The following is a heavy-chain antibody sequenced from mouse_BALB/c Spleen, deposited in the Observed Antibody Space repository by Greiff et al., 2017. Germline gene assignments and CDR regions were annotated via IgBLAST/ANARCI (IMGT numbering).Heavy chain of an antibody. Sequence: EVQRVESGGGLVKLGGSLKLSCAASGFTFSSYYMSWVRQTPEKRLELVAAINSNGGSTYYPDTVKGRFTISRDNAKNTLYLQMSSLKSEDTALYYCARQSDGFDYWGQGTTLTVSS. J-gene: IGHJ2*01. CDR3: ARQSDGFDY. V-gene: IGHV5-6-2*01. CDR2: INSNGGST. CDR1: GFTFSSYY.